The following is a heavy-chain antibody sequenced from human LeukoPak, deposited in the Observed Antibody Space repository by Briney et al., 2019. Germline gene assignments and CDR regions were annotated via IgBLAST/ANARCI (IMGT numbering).Heavy chain of an antibody. CDR1: GSTLSSYA. CDR3: AKGPFTYYYDSSGYYYDY. J-gene: IGHJ4*02. V-gene: IGHV3-23*01. D-gene: IGHD3-22*01. CDR2: ISGGGGST. Sequence: PGGSLRLSCAASGSTLSSYAMSWVRQAPGKGLEGCSAISGGGGSTYYADSGKGRFTISRDNSKNTLYLQMNSLRAEDTAVYYCAKGPFTYYYDSSGYYYDYWGQGTLVTVPS.